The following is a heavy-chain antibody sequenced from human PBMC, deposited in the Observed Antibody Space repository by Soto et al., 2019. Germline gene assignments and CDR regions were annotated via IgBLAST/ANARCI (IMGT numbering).Heavy chain of an antibody. D-gene: IGHD4-17*01. CDR2: ISAYNGNT. CDR1: GYTFTSYG. J-gene: IGHJ5*02. Sequence: ASVKVSCKASGYTFTSYGISWVRQAPGQGLEWMGWISAYNGNTNYAQKLQGRVTMTTDTSTSTAYMELSSLRSEDTAVYYCERDPSPYGDHKRWFDPWGQGTLVTVS. V-gene: IGHV1-18*01. CDR3: ERDPSPYGDHKRWFDP.